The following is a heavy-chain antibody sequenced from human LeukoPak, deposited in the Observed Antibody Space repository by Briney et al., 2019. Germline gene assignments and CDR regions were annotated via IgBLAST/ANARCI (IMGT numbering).Heavy chain of an antibody. CDR1: GFDFSTQW. Sequence: GGSLRLSCAASGFDFSTQWMSWVRQAPGKGLEWVSAISGSGGSTYYADSVKGRFTISRDNSKNTLYLQMNSLRAEDTAVYYCSKDEASYSGSYYVFVYWGQGTLVTVSS. J-gene: IGHJ4*02. V-gene: IGHV3-23*01. CDR3: SKDEASYSGSYYVFVY. D-gene: IGHD1-26*01. CDR2: ISGSGGST.